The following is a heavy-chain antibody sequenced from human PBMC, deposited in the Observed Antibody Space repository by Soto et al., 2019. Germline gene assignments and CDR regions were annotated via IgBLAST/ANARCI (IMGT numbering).Heavy chain of an antibody. CDR3: ARVPIVVVTAIGPDYYYYGMDV. CDR1: GGSFSGYY. CDR2: INHSGST. J-gene: IGHJ6*02. D-gene: IGHD2-21*02. Sequence: SETLSLTCAVYGGSFSGYYWSWVRQPPGKGLEWLGEINHSGSTNYNPSLKSRVTISVDTSKNQFSLKLSSVTAADTAVYYCARVPIVVVTAIGPDYYYYGMDVWGQGTTVT. V-gene: IGHV4-34*01.